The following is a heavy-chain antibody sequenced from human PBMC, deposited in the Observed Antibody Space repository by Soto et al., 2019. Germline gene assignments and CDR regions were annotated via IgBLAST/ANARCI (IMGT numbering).Heavy chain of an antibody. V-gene: IGHV3-15*07. J-gene: IGHJ4*02. CDR2: IKSKTDGGTT. CDR1: GFTFSHVW. CDR3: TPLALKFSSGWYQFSD. D-gene: IGHD6-19*01. Sequence: VQLVESGGGLVQPGGSLRLSCAASGFTFSHVWMNWDRQAPGKGLEWVGRIKSKTDGGTTDYAAPVKGRFTISRDDSKNTLYQQMNSLKTEDTAVYYCTPLALKFSSGWYQFSDWGQGTLVTVSS.